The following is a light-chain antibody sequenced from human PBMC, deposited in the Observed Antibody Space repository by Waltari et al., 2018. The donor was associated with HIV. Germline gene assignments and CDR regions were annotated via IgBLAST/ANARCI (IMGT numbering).Light chain of an antibody. J-gene: IGLJ3*02. Sequence: QSVLTQPPSVSGTPGQNVTISCSGSSSTIGSNIVNWYQQLPGAAPKLLSYTNDQRPSGVPDRFSGSKSGTSASLAISGLQSADEADYYCAAWDDSLNGMFGGGTKLTVL. CDR1: SSTIGSNI. CDR2: TND. V-gene: IGLV1-44*01. CDR3: AAWDDSLNGM.